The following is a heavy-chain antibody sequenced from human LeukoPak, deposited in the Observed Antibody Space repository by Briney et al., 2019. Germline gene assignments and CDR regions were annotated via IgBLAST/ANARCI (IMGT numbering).Heavy chain of an antibody. Sequence: PSETLSLTCTVSGGSIGSYYWGWIRQPPGRGPEWIGIINYSGNTYYNPSLKSRVTISVDTSKNQFSLKLSSVTAADTAVYYCARFPRDALDYWGQGTLVTVSS. J-gene: IGHJ4*02. CDR3: ARFPRDALDY. CDR1: GGSIGSYY. V-gene: IGHV4-39*07. CDR2: INYSGNT.